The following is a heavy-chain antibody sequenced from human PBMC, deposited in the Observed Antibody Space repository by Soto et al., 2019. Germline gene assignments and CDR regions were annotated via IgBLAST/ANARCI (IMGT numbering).Heavy chain of an antibody. CDR3: AKDLVGSNADYYDY. CDR2: ISGSGGST. J-gene: IGHJ4*02. D-gene: IGHD2-15*01. CDR1: GFTFSSYA. V-gene: IGHV3-23*01. Sequence: PGGSLRLSCAASGFTFSSYAMSWVRQAPGKGMEWVAAISGSGGSTYYAESEKARFTNYRENSKNTQYQKMNSLRAEDAAVYYCAKDLVGSNADYYDYWGQGT.